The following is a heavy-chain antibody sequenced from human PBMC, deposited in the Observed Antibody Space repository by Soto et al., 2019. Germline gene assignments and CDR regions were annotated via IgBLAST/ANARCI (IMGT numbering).Heavy chain of an antibody. D-gene: IGHD3-3*01. J-gene: IGHJ5*02. CDR3: ARGSYYDFRAP. CDR2: ISSNSSYI. Sequence: GWSMRLSCAASGFTFSSYSMNWVLQAPGKGLEWVSSISSNSSYIYYADSVKGRFTISRDNAKNSLYLQMNSLRSEDTAVYYCARGSYYDFRAPWGQGTLVTVSS. CDR1: GFTFSSYS. V-gene: IGHV3-21*01.